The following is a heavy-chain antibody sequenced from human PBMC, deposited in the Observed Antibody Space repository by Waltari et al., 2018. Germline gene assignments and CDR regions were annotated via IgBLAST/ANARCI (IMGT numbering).Heavy chain of an antibody. V-gene: IGHV4-4*07. J-gene: IGHJ6*03. CDR1: GWHIRSCD. CDR3: ARGDSMAAAGTYYYYMDV. CDR2: IYTSGST. D-gene: IGHD6-13*01. Sequence: QVKLQESGAGLVKPAETLSLTCTVDGWHIRSCDWRGIRRPAGRGLEWIGRIYTSGSTNYNPSLKSRVTMAVDTSKNQFSLKLSSVTAADTAVYYCARGDSMAAAGTYYYYMDVWGKGTTVTISS.